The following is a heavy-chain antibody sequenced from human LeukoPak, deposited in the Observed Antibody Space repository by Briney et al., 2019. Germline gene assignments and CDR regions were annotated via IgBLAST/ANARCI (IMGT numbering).Heavy chain of an antibody. CDR2: IASKTDGGTT. Sequence: GGSLRLSCSASGLTVTNAWMNWVRQAPGEGLDWVGRIASKTDGGTTDYAAPVKGRFTISRDDSKNTLNLQMNSLKTEDTAVYYCTTGIRGDWGQGTLVTVSS. V-gene: IGHV3-15*07. D-gene: IGHD3-10*01. J-gene: IGHJ4*02. CDR1: GLTVTNAW. CDR3: TTGIRGD.